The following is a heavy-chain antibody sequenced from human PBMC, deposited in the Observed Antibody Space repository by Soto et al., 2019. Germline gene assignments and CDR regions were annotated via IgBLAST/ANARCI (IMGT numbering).Heavy chain of an antibody. CDR2: VSYYGSKQ. CDR1: GFTFSNYA. V-gene: IGHV3-30-3*01. CDR3: ARDRVYYYDNSGYYNFDY. Sequence: QVQLLESGGGVVPPGRSLRVSCAASGFTFSNYAMHWFRQAPGKGLDMVAVVSYYGSKQFYADSVEGRFTISRDSSTSPLYLPIDNPRDDDTVVYYCARDRVYYYDNSGYYNFDYRGQGTLVTVSS. J-gene: IGHJ4*02. D-gene: IGHD3-22*01.